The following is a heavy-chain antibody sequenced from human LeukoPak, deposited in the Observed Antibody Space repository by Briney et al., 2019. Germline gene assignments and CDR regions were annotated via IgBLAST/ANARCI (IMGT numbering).Heavy chain of an antibody. J-gene: IGHJ3*01. D-gene: IGHD2-21*01. Sequence: SETLSLTCIVSGGSASISSFYWSWIRQPPGKGLEWIGYIYYSGSTNYNPSLKSRVTTSVDTSQTQFSLNLSSVTAADTAIYYCVRHWRFGENLALPLWGQGTMVTVSS. CDR3: VRHWRFGENLALPL. CDR2: IYYSGST. V-gene: IGHV4-59*08. CDR1: GGSASISSFY.